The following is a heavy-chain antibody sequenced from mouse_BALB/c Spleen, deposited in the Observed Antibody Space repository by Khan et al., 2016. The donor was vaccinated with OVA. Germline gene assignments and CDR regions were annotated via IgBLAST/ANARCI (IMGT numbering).Heavy chain of an antibody. CDR1: GYTFTNYI. Sequence: MQLEESGPELVKPGASVKMSCTASGYTFTNYIIHWVKQKPGQGLEWIGYINTYNDGTKYNEKFKGKATLTSDKSSSTAYLELSGLTSEDSAVYYSARDYGSIVWFAYWGQGTLVTVSA. D-gene: IGHD1-1*01. CDR3: ARDYGSIVWFAY. J-gene: IGHJ3*01. V-gene: IGHV1S136*01. CDR2: INTYNDGT.